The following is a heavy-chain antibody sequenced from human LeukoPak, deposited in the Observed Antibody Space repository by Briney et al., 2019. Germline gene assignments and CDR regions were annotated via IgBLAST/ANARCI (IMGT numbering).Heavy chain of an antibody. CDR1: GGTFSSYA. J-gene: IGHJ4*02. Sequence: SVKVSCKASGGTFSSYAISWVRQTPGEGLEWMGRITPIFGKENYAQKVQGRVTITTDESTSTAYMELSSLRSEDTAVYYCLCFGLGAHGAGTYWGQGTLVTVSS. CDR2: ITPIFGKE. D-gene: IGHD6-13*01. CDR3: LCFGLGAHGAGTY. V-gene: IGHV1-69*05.